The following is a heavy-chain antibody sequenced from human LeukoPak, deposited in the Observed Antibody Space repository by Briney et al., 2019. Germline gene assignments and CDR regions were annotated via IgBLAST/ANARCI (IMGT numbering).Heavy chain of an antibody. CDR2: INTNTGNP. CDR1: GYTFTGYY. V-gene: IGHV7-4-1*02. CDR3: ARGHYDFWSGYYIYYYMDV. D-gene: IGHD3-3*01. J-gene: IGHJ6*03. Sequence: ASVKVSCKASGYTFTGYYMHWVRQAPGQGLEWMGWINTNTGNPTYAQGFTGRFVFSLDTSVSTAYLQISSLKAEDTAVYYCARGHYDFWSGYYIYYYMDVWGKGTTVTVSS.